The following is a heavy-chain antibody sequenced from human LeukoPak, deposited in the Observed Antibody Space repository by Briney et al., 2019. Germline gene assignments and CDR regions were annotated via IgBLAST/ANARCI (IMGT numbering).Heavy chain of an antibody. CDR3: ARDHHRRLYDSQARDTFDI. Sequence: GGSLRLSCAASGFIFSSYSMNGVRQAPGKGLEGVSYISSSSNTIYYADSVKGRFTISRDNAKDSLYLQMNSLRAEDTAVYFCARDHHRRLYDSQARDTFDIWGQGTMVTVSS. V-gene: IGHV3-48*01. D-gene: IGHD3-22*01. CDR2: ISSSSNTI. CDR1: GFIFSSYS. J-gene: IGHJ3*02.